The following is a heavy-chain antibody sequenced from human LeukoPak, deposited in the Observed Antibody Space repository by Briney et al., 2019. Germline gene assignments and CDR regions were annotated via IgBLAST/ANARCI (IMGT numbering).Heavy chain of an antibody. J-gene: IGHJ6*03. V-gene: IGHV4-34*01. D-gene: IGHD1-7*01. CDR1: GGSFSNYY. Sequence: SETLSLTCAVYGGSFSNYYWSWIPQPPGEGLEWIGEINDSGRANYNPSLMSRVTVSVDTSKNQFSLRLTSVTATDTAVYYCARRWNYGRNYYIDVWGNGATVSVSS. CDR3: ARRWNYGRNYYIDV. CDR2: INDSGRA.